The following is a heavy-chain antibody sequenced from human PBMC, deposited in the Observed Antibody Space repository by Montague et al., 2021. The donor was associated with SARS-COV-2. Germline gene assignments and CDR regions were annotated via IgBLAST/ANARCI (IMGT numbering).Heavy chain of an antibody. Sequence: PALVKPTQTLTLTCTFSGLSLSTSGVGVGWIRQPPGKALEWLALIYWXDGKRYSPSLKSRLTITKDTSKNQVVLTMTNMDPVDTATYYCAHRGDLWVGPYFDYWGQGTLVTVSS. CDR2: IYWXDGK. V-gene: IGHV2-5*02. CDR1: GLSLSTSGVG. CDR3: AHRGDLWVGPYFDY. D-gene: IGHD2-21*02. J-gene: IGHJ4*02.